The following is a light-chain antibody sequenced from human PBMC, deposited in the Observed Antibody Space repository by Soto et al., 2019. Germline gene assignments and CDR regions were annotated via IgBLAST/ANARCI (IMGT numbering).Light chain of an antibody. CDR2: EGS. V-gene: IGLV2-23*01. CDR3: CSFAGTGTQHV. J-gene: IGLJ1*01. CDR1: SDNIGSYNL. Sequence: QAVLTQPASVSGSLGQSTTISCIGSSDNIGSYNLVSWYQQKPGKAPKIIIFEGSKRPSGVSNRFSGSRSGNTASLTISGLQAEDEADYYCCSFAGTGTQHVFGTGTKVTVL.